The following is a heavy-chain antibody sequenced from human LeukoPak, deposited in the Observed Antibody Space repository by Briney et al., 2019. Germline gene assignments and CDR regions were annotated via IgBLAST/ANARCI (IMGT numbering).Heavy chain of an antibody. Sequence: EASMKVSCKASGGAFSSYAISWVRQAPGQGLEWMGGIIPIFGTANYAQKFQGRVTITTDESTSTAYMELSSLRSEDTAVYYCARVRGGAAAGIDYWGQGTLVTVSS. V-gene: IGHV1-69*05. J-gene: IGHJ4*02. CDR1: GGAFSSYA. CDR2: IIPIFGTA. D-gene: IGHD6-13*01. CDR3: ARVRGGAAAGIDY.